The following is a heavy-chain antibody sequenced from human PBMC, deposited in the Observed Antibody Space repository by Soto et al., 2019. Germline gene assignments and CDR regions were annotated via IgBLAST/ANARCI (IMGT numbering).Heavy chain of an antibody. V-gene: IGHV4-59*01. Sequence: KPSETLSLTCTVSGGSLSNYYWTWIRQPPGKGPGWIGYIYYSGNTNYNPSLKSRVTISLDTSKNQFSLNLNSVTAADTAVYFCAREYQLHYGLDDWGRGTTVTVSS. J-gene: IGHJ6*02. D-gene: IGHD2-2*01. CDR3: AREYQLHYGLDD. CDR2: IYYSGNT. CDR1: GGSLSNYY.